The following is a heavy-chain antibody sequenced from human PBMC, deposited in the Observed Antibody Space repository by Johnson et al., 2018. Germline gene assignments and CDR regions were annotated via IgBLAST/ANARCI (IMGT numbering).Heavy chain of an antibody. CDR3: ARVRDGSKFDAVDI. CDR1: GGTFSSYV. Sequence: QVQLVQSGAEVKKPGSSVKVSCKATGGTFSSYVISWVRQAPGQGLEFMGGIIPLFDTPNYAQNFQGRVTITADESTRTAYMELSSLRSEDTAVDYCARVRDGSKFDAVDIWGQGTMVTVSS. CDR2: IIPLFDTP. D-gene: IGHD5-24*01. V-gene: IGHV1-69*12. J-gene: IGHJ3*02.